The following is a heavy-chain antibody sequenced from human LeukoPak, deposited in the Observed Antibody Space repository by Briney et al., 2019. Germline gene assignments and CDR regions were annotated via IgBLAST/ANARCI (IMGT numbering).Heavy chain of an antibody. CDR1: GGSFSGYY. V-gene: IGHV4-34*01. Sequence: PSETLSLTCAVYGGSFSGYYWSWIRQPPGKGLEWIGEINHSGSTNYNPSLKSRVTISVDTSKNQFSLKLSSVTAADTAVYYCAGGRGLFDYWGQGTLVTVSS. CDR2: INHSGST. J-gene: IGHJ4*02. CDR3: AGGRGLFDY.